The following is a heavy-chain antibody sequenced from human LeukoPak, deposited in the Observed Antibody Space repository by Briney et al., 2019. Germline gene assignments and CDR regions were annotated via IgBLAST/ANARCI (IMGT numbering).Heavy chain of an antibody. CDR3: ATLLLWFGESPPDY. J-gene: IGHJ4*02. Sequence: GGSLRLSCAASGFTFSSYSMNWVRQAPGKGLEWVSSIGSSSSYIYYADSVKGRFTISRDNAKNSLYLQMNSLRAEDTAVYYCATLLLWFGESPPDYWGQGTLVTVSS. CDR2: IGSSSSYI. D-gene: IGHD3-10*01. V-gene: IGHV3-21*01. CDR1: GFTFSSYS.